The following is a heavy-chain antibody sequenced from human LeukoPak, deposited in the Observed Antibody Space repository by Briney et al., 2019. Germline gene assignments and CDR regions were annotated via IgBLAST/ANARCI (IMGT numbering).Heavy chain of an antibody. J-gene: IGHJ4*02. CDR2: INHSGST. D-gene: IGHD3-10*01. Sequence: SETLSLTCAVYGGSFSGYYWSWIRQPPGKGLEWIGEINHSGSTDYNPSLKSRVTISVGTSKNQFSLKLSSVTAADTAVYYCARQSASIYGSGSYDFDYWGQGTLVTVSS. CDR3: ARQSASIYGSGSYDFDY. V-gene: IGHV4-34*01. CDR1: GGSFSGYY.